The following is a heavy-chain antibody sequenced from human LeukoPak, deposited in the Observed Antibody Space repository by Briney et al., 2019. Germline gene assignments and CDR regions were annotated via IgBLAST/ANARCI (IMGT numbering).Heavy chain of an antibody. V-gene: IGHV4-30-4*01. D-gene: IGHD3-9*01. CDR2: IYYSGST. CDR3: ARGDILTGYFDL. Sequence: SQTLSLTCTVSGGSISSGDYNWSWIRQPPGKGLEWIGYIYYSGSTYYNPSLKSRVTISVDTSKNQFSLKLSSVTAADTAVYYCARGDILTGYFDLWGRGTLVTVSS. J-gene: IGHJ2*01. CDR1: GGSISSGDYN.